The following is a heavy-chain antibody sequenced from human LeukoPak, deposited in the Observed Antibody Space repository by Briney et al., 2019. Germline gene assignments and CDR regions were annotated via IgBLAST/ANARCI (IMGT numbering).Heavy chain of an antibody. Sequence: ASVKASCKASGYTFTSYAINWVRQAPGQGLEYMGWINTNTGNPTFAQGFAGRFVFSLDTSVSTAYLQISSLKAEDTAVYYCAAAGSNGFDYWGQGTLVTVSS. CDR1: GYTFTSYA. D-gene: IGHD6-13*01. CDR2: INTNTGNP. J-gene: IGHJ4*02. V-gene: IGHV7-4-1*02. CDR3: AAAGSNGFDY.